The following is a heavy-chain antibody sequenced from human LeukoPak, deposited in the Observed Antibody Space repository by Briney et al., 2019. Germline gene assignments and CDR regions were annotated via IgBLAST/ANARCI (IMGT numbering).Heavy chain of an antibody. Sequence: GGSLRLSCAASGFTFSDYYMSWIRQAPGKGLEWISYISSSGSSIYYADSVKGRFTISRDNAKNSLYLQMNSLRAEDTAVYYCARSARLLVGYYFDYWGQGTLVTVSS. CDR1: GFTFSDYY. V-gene: IGHV3-11*01. CDR2: ISSSGSSI. J-gene: IGHJ4*02. D-gene: IGHD2-2*01. CDR3: ARSARLLVGYYFDY.